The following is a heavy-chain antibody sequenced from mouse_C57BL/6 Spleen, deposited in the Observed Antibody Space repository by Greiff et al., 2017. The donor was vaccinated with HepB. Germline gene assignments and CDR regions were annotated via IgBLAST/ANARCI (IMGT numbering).Heavy chain of an antibody. CDR2: ISDGGSYT. V-gene: IGHV5-4*01. CDR3: ARELPPFDY. D-gene: IGHD5-5*01. J-gene: IGHJ2*01. Sequence: EVKLMESGGGLVKPGGSLKLSCAASGFTFSSYAMSWVRQTPEKRLEWVATISDGGSYTYYPDNVKGRFTISRDNAKNNLYLQMSHLKSEDTAMYYCARELPPFDYWGQGTTLTVSS. CDR1: GFTFSSYA.